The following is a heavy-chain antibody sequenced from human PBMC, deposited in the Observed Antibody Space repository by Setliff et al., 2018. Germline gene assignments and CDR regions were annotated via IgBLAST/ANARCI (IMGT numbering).Heavy chain of an antibody. V-gene: IGHV4-38-2*02. D-gene: IGHD6-19*01. CDR2: IYNDGST. J-gene: IGHJ4*02. CDR3: ARHRYVSGWPEDF. Sequence: SETLSLTCSVSGYSITTGHYWGWIRQSPGRGLEWIGSIYNDGSTHYNPSLRSRITLSVDTSKNQFSLRLSSVTAADTAIYYCARHRYVSGWPEDFWGQGTLVTDSS. CDR1: GYSITTGHY.